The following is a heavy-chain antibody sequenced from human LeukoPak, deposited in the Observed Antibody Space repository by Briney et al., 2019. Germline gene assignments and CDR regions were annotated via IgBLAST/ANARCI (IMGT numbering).Heavy chain of an antibody. CDR2: ISACNGNT. CDR1: GYTFTSYG. Sequence: SVKVSCKASGYTFTSYGISWVRQAPGQGLEWMGWISACNGNTNYAQKLQGRVTMTTDTSTSTAYMELRSLRSDDTAVYYCARASYGDYPGDAFDIWGQGTMVTVSS. CDR3: ARASYGDYPGDAFDI. V-gene: IGHV1-18*01. D-gene: IGHD4-17*01. J-gene: IGHJ3*02.